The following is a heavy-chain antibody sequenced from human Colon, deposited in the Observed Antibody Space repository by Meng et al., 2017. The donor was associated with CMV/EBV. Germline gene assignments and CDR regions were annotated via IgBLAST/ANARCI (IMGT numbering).Heavy chain of an antibody. V-gene: IGHV3-23*01. Sequence: GESLKISCEVSGLTFSTYAMAWVRQAPGKGLEWVSGISGSGDRTYYVESVKGRFNISRDNSKNTLYMHLNSLRVEDTAVYYCARGGIAAANWFDPWGQGTLVTVSS. J-gene: IGHJ5*02. CDR3: ARGGIAAANWFDP. CDR1: GLTFSTYA. D-gene: IGHD6-13*01. CDR2: ISGSGDRT.